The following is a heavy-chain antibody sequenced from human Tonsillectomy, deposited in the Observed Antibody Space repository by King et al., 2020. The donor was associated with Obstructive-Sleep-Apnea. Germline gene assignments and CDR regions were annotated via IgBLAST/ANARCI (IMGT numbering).Heavy chain of an antibody. CDR2: TDPSDSET. CDR3: ARVCELYPPPRHYGMDV. J-gene: IGHJ6*02. V-gene: IGHV5-51*01. D-gene: IGHD1-7*01. CDR1: GYIFTTYW. Sequence: QLVQSGAEVKKPGESLKISCKGSGYIFTTYWIGWVRQIPGKGLEWMGITDPSDSETRYSPSFQGQVTISVDKSVSTAYLQWNSLKASDTAMYYCARVCELYPPPRHYGMDVWGQGTTVTVSS.